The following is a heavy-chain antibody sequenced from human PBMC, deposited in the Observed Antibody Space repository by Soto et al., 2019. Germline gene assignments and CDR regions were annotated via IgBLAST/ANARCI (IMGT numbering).Heavy chain of an antibody. J-gene: IGHJ4*02. D-gene: IGHD3-3*01. Sequence: QVQLVESGGGVVQPGRSLRLSCAASTFTFGHFGMHWVRQAPGKGLEWVALIWYDGSTKYYADSVKGRFTISRDNSKDTLYLQINSLRAEDTAVYYCARDRGYYDSFNVYHELDYWGQGTLVTVSS. CDR3: ARDRGYYDSFNVYHELDY. CDR1: TFTFGHFG. V-gene: IGHV3-33*01. CDR2: IWYDGSTK.